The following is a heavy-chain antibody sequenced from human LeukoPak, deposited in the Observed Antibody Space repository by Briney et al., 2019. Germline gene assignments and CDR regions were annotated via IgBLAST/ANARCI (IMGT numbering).Heavy chain of an antibody. CDR3: ARARMGYGSGTLTTYYYYGMDV. D-gene: IGHD3-10*01. V-gene: IGHV3-53*01. Sequence: GGSLRLSCVASGFTVSTNYMSWVRQAPGKGLEWVSIIYSDGSTYYRDSVKGRFTISRDNAKNSLYLQMNSLRAEDTAVYYCARARMGYGSGTLTTYYYYGMDVWGQGTTVTVS. CDR1: GFTVSTNY. J-gene: IGHJ6*02. CDR2: IYSDGST.